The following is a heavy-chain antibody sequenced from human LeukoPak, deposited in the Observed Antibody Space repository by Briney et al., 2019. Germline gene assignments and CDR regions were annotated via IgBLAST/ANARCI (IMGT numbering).Heavy chain of an antibody. Sequence: PSETLSLTCTVSGGSITNYYWTWIRQPPGKGLEWIGYISYNGNTNYNPSLKSRVTISIDTSKNQFSLRLSSVTAADTAVYYCSRAPFSNPEFWGQGTLVTVSS. CDR1: GGSITNYY. CDR2: ISYNGNT. J-gene: IGHJ4*02. V-gene: IGHV4-59*01. D-gene: IGHD4-11*01. CDR3: SRAPFSNPEF.